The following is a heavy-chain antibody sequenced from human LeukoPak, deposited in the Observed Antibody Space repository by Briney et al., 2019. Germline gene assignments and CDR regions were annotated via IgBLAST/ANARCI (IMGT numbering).Heavy chain of an antibody. D-gene: IGHD5-12*01. J-gene: IGHJ4*02. CDR3: AKAVAASDY. V-gene: IGHV3-23*01. CDR1: GFTFSSYA. CDR2: IDDNGGNT. Sequence: GGSLRLSCAASGFTFSSYAMSWVRQTPRTGLEWVSGIDDNGGNTYYADSVKGRFTISRDNSKNTLFLQMNSLRAEDTAVYYCAKAVAASDYWGQGTLVTVSS.